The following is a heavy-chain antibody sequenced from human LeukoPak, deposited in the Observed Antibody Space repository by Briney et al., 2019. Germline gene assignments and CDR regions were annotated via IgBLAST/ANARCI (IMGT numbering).Heavy chain of an antibody. CDR2: IGASGGST. CDR1: EFTFRHAW. D-gene: IGHD3-9*01. J-gene: IGHJ4*02. CDR3: AKAEGYDILTGLDY. V-gene: IGHV3-23*01. Sequence: GGSLRLSCAVSEFTFRHAWMSWVRQAPGEGLEWVSGIGASGGSTYYADSVKGRFTISRDNSKNTLYLQMNSLRTEDTAVYYCAKAEGYDILTGLDYWGQGTLVTVSS.